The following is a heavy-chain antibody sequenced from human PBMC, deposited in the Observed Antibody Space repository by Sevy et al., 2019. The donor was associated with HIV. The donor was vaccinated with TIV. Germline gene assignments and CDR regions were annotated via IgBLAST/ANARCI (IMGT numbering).Heavy chain of an antibody. Sequence: GESLKISCKGSGYTFTNYWIGWVRQMPGKGLEWMGIIYPGDSDTRYSPSFQGQVTISADKSFNTAYLQWSSLKASDTAMYYCARFRGSGSSNWFDPWGQGTLVTVSS. J-gene: IGHJ5*02. CDR1: GYTFTNYW. D-gene: IGHD3-10*01. V-gene: IGHV5-51*01. CDR2: IYPGDSDT. CDR3: ARFRGSGSSNWFDP.